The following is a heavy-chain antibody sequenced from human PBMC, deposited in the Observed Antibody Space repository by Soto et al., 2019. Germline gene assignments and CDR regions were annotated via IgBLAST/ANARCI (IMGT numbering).Heavy chain of an antibody. Sequence: ASVKLSCKASGYSFSIYYMHLVRQAPGQGLEWMGIINPSGGSTSYAQKFQGRVTMTRDTSTSTVYMELSSLRSEDTAVYYCARESPAAAHYYDSSGFPVGYFDYWGQGTLLTVSS. D-gene: IGHD3-22*01. CDR2: INPSGGST. CDR1: GYSFSIYY. CDR3: ARESPAAAHYYDSSGFPVGYFDY. V-gene: IGHV1-46*01. J-gene: IGHJ4*02.